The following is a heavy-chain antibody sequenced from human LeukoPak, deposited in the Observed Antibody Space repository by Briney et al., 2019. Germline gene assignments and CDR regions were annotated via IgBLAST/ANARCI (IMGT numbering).Heavy chain of an antibody. D-gene: IGHD6-19*01. CDR2: ISGSGGST. CDR3: AKKRVAVAGTHYFDY. J-gene: IGHJ4*02. CDR1: GFTFSSYA. V-gene: IGHV3-23*01. Sequence: GGSLRLSCAASGFTFSSYAMSWVRQAPGKGLEWVSGISGSGGSTYYADSGKGRFTISRDNSKNTLYLQMNSLRAEDTAVYYCAKKRVAVAGTHYFDYWGQGTLVTVSS.